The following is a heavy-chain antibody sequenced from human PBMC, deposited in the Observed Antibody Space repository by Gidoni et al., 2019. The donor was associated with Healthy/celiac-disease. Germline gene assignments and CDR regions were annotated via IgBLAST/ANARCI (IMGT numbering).Heavy chain of an antibody. V-gene: IGHV3-23*01. CDR2: ISGSGGST. J-gene: IGHJ3*02. Sequence: EVQLLESGGGLVQPGGSLRLSCAASGVTFSGYAMSWVRQAPGKGLEWVSAISGSGGSTYYADSVKGRFTISRDNSKNTLYLQMNSLRAEDTAVYYCANPALLSHPIDIWGQGTMVTVSS. CDR3: ANPALLSHPIDI. D-gene: IGHD3-10*01. CDR1: GVTFSGYA.